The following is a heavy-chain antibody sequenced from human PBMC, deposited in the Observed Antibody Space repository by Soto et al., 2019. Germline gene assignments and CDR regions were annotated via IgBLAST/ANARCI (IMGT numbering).Heavy chain of an antibody. CDR2: MSYGGST. Sequence: QLQLQESGPGLVKPSETLSLTCSVSGDSITSSGYYWGWIRQAPGKGLEWIGSMSYGGSTYYNPSLKSRVTIYVDTSKNQISLQLTSVTAADTADYYSARRRGGAYGHEFDYWGQGTLVTVSS. V-gene: IGHV4-39*01. D-gene: IGHD2-15*01. J-gene: IGHJ4*02. CDR1: GDSITSSGYY. CDR3: ARRRGGAYGHEFDY.